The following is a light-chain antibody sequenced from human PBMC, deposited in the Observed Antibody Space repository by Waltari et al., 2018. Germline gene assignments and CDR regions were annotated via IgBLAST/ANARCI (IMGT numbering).Light chain of an antibody. Sequence: EIVLTQSPGTLSLSPGERATLSCRASESVGRTLAWYQQKPGQAPRLLIDGASSRASGIADRFSGSGSGTDFSLTISRLEPEDFAVYYCQHYVRLPVTFGQGTKVDIK. CDR3: QHYVRLPVT. V-gene: IGKV3-20*01. J-gene: IGKJ1*01. CDR1: ESVGRT. CDR2: GAS.